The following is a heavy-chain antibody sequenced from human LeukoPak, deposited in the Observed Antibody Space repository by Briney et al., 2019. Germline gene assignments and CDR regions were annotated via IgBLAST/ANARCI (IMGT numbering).Heavy chain of an antibody. CDR3: ARVESGYDAFDI. J-gene: IGHJ3*02. CDR2: IIPILGIA. V-gene: IGHV1-69*04. D-gene: IGHD3-3*01. Sequence: SVKVSCKASGGTFSIYAISWGRHAPGQGLEWMGRIIPILGIANYAQKFQGRVTITADKSTSTAYMELSSLRSEDTAVYYCARVESGYDAFDIWGQGTMVTVSS. CDR1: GGTFSIYA.